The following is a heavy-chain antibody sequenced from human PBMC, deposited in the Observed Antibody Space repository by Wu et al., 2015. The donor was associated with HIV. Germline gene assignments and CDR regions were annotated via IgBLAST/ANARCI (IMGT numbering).Heavy chain of an antibody. CDR2: ISTYNGNT. Sequence: VQLVQSGAEVKKPGASVKVSCKASGYIFTSYGISWVRQAPGQGLEWMGWISTYNGNTNYAQKLQGRVTVTTDTSTRTIYMELGSLRSDDTAVYYCARLGELSNYAPNWFDPWGQGTLVTVSS. J-gene: IGHJ5*02. V-gene: IGHV1-18*01. CDR3: ARLGELSNYAPNWFDP. D-gene: IGHD4-11*01. CDR1: GYIFTSYG.